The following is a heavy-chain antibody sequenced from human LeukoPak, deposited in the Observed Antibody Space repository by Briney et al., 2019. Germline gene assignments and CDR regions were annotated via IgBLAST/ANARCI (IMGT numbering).Heavy chain of an antibody. D-gene: IGHD3-22*01. V-gene: IGHV3-21*01. CDR2: ISNSSSYI. CDR1: GFTFSSYS. J-gene: IGHJ6*02. Sequence: GGSLRLSCAASGFTFSSYSMTWVRQAPGEGLEWVSYISNSSSYIYYADSVKGRFTISRDNTKNLLNLQMDSLRAEETAVYYCARDKTYYDSSGFLRGYYGMDVWGQGTTVTVSS. CDR3: ARDKTYYDSSGFLRGYYGMDV.